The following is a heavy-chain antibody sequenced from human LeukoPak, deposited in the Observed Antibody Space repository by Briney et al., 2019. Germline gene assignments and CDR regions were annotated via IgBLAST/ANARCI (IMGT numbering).Heavy chain of an antibody. CDR2: IYYSGST. J-gene: IGHJ4*02. Sequence: PSETLSLTCTVSGGSISSNYWTWIRQPPGKGLEWIGYIYYSGSTNYTPSLKSRVTISIDTSKNQLSLQLSSVTDADTAVYYCAIHESSGWAFFNYWGQGTLVTVSS. V-gene: IGHV4-59*08. D-gene: IGHD6-19*01. CDR3: AIHESSGWAFFNY. CDR1: GGSISSNY.